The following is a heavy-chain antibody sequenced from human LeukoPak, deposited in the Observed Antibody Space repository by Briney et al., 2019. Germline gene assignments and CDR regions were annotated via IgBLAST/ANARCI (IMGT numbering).Heavy chain of an antibody. CDR3: AKDEVYGSGSYYNQGDY. CDR2: ISGSGGST. D-gene: IGHD3-10*01. CDR1: GGSFSGYY. Sequence: ETLSLTCAVYGGSFSGYYWSWVRQAPGKGLEWVSAISGSGGSTYYADSVKGRFTISRDNSKNTLYLQMNSLRAEDTAVYYCAKDEVYGSGSYYNQGDYWGQGTLVTVSS. J-gene: IGHJ4*02. V-gene: IGHV3-23*01.